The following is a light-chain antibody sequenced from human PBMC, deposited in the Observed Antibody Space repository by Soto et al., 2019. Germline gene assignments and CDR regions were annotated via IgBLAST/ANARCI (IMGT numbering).Light chain of an antibody. CDR2: WAS. Sequence: DIVMTQSPDSLAVSLGERATMNCKCSRSVLYKSNNKNHLAWYQQKPGQPPQLIIYWASTRESGVPERFSGSGSGTDFTLTISSLEAEDVAFYWCQQYFDVPFTSGGGTKVDIK. CDR1: RSVLYKSNNKNH. V-gene: IGKV4-1*01. CDR3: QQYFDVPFT. J-gene: IGKJ4*01.